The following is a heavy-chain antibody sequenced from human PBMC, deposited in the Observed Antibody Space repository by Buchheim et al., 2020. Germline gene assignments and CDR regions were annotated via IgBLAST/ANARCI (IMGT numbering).Heavy chain of an antibody. CDR3: AREGAAGYSSSWYGGGNDY. D-gene: IGHD6-13*01. Sequence: EVQLVESGGGLVKPGGSLRLSCAASGFTFSSYSMNWVRQAPGKGLEWVSSISSSSSYIYYADSVKGRFTISRDNAKNSLYLQMNSLRAEDTAVYYCAREGAAGYSSSWYGGGNDYWGQGTL. CDR2: ISSSSSYI. V-gene: IGHV3-21*01. CDR1: GFTFSSYS. J-gene: IGHJ4*02.